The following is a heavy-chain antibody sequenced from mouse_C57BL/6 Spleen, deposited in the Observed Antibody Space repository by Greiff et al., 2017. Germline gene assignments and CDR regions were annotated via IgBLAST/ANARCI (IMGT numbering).Heavy chain of an antibody. V-gene: IGHV1-15*01. D-gene: IGHD1-1*01. Sequence: LQESGAELVRPGASVTLSCKASGYTFTDYEMHWVKQTPVHGLEWIGAIDPETGGTAYNQKFKGKAILTADKSSSTAYMELRSLTSEDSAVYYCTRWTVDFDDWGQGTTLTVSS. CDR2: IDPETGGT. CDR3: TRWTVDFDD. J-gene: IGHJ2*01. CDR1: GYTFTDYE.